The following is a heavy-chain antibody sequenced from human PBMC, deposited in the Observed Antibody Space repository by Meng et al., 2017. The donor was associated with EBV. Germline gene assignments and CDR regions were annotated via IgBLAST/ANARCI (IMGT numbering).Heavy chain of an antibody. CDR2: FLPTLGAP. V-gene: IGHV1-69*01. CDR1: GGPFRNYA. Sequence: QVQLVQSAAEVKKPGSSMKVSCKTSGGPFRNYAISWVRQAPGQGLEWLGGFLPTLGAPNYAQKFHGRVSITADESTSTHYMDLSSLRSEDTAVYYCASESGRGYTPDYWGQGTLVT. D-gene: IGHD3-10*01. CDR3: ASESGRGYTPDY. J-gene: IGHJ4*02.